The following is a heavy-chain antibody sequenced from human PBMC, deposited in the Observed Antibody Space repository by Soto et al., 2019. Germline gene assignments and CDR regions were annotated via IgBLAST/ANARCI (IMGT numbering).Heavy chain of an antibody. V-gene: IGHV4-34*01. D-gene: IGHD3-22*01. CDR1: GGSFSGYY. Sequence: PSETLSLTCTVYGGSFSGYYWSWIRQPPGKGLEWIGDINHSGSTNYNPSLKSRVTISVDTSKNQLSLKLSSVTAADTAVCYCARGPPDYDSSGYYPDYWGQGTLVTVSS. J-gene: IGHJ4*02. CDR3: ARGPPDYDSSGYYPDY. CDR2: INHSGST.